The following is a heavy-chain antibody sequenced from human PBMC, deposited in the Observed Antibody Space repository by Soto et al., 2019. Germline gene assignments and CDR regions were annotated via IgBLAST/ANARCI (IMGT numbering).Heavy chain of an antibody. CDR3: ARHRNHSVILWDP. Sequence: SETLSLTCTVSGGSISSYYWSWIRQPPGKGLEWIGYIYYSGSTNYNPSLKSRVTISVDTSKNQFSLKLSSVTAADTAVYYCARHRNHSVILWDPWGKGTLVTVSS. J-gene: IGHJ5*02. CDR2: IYYSGST. CDR1: GGSISSYY. D-gene: IGHD3-9*01. V-gene: IGHV4-59*08.